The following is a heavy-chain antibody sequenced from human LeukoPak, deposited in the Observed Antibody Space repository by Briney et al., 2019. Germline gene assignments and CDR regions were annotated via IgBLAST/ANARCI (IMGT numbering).Heavy chain of an antibody. CDR1: GYSISSGYY. Sequence: SETLSLTCTVSGYSISSGYYWGWLRQPPGKGLEWIGSIYHSGSTYYNPSLKSQDTISVDTSKNQFSLKLTSVTAADTAVYYCARGYSSSWYLNWFDPWGQGTLVTVSS. D-gene: IGHD6-13*01. CDR2: IYHSGST. CDR3: ARGYSSSWYLNWFDP. J-gene: IGHJ5*02. V-gene: IGHV4-38-2*02.